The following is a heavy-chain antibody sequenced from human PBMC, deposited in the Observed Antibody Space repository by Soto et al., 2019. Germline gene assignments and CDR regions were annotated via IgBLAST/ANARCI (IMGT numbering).Heavy chain of an antibody. D-gene: IGHD5-18*01. J-gene: IGHJ4*02. V-gene: IGHV3-30-3*01. Sequence: QVQLVGSGGGVVQPGTSLRLSCAASGFTFNTYFMHWVRRAPGKGLEWVAVISYDGSNKDYADSVKGRFTISRDNSKNTLYLQMNSLRAEDTAVYYCAFDISMVTSLGYWGQGTLVTVSS. CDR2: ISYDGSNK. CDR3: AFDISMVTSLGY. CDR1: GFTFNTYF.